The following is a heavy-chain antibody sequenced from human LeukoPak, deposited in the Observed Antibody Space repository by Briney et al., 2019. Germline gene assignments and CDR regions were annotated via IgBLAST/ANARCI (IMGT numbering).Heavy chain of an antibody. CDR2: IYRSGST. CDR3: ARVTGYMIEDYFDY. CDR1: GYSISSGYY. D-gene: IGHD3-22*01. Sequence: PSETLSLTCTVSGYSISSGYYWGWIRQPPGKGLEWIGSIYRSGSTYYNPSLKSRVTISVDTSKNQFSLKLTSVTAADTAVYYYARVTGYMIEDYFDYWGQGTLVTVSS. J-gene: IGHJ4*02. V-gene: IGHV4-38-2*02.